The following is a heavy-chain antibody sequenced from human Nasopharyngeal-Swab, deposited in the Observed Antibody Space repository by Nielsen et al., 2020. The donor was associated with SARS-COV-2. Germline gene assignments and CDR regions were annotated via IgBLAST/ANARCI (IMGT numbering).Heavy chain of an antibody. CDR3: ARAGLRYYYDSSGYYYGFDY. V-gene: IGHV1-18*01. CDR2: ISAYNGNT. Sequence: ASVKVSCKASGYTFTSYGISWVRQAPGQGLEWMGWISAYNGNTNYAQKFQGRVTITADKSTSTAYMELSSLRSEDTAVYYCARAGLRYYYDSSGYYYGFDYWGQGTLVTVSS. CDR1: GYTFTSYG. J-gene: IGHJ4*02. D-gene: IGHD3-22*01.